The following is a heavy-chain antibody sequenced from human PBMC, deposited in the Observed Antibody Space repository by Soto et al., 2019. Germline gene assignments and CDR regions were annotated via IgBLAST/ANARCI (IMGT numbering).Heavy chain of an antibody. CDR1: GYNFPSSW. J-gene: IGHJ4*02. V-gene: IGHV5-51*01. Sequence: PGESLKISCKGSGYNFPSSWIAWVRQMPGKGLEWMGIIYPGDSDTRYSPSFEGQVTLSVDKSISTAHLQWSSLKASDTATYYCAHRRRWADFDYWGQGTLVTVSS. CDR3: AHRRRWADFDY. D-gene: IGHD6-13*01. CDR2: IYPGDSDT.